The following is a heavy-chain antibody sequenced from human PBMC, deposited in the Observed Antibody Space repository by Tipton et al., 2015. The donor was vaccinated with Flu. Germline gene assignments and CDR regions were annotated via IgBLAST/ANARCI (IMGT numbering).Heavy chain of an antibody. D-gene: IGHD2-21*01. J-gene: IGHJ1*01. Sequence: GSLRLSCAASGFSFSNYWMHWIRQDARKGLMWVSRISSDGTSIKYADSVQGRFIISRDNAKKTVYLQMNGLRVDDSAVYYCVRRGDVAEYFQQWGQGTPVTVSS. CDR2: ISSDGTSI. CDR3: VRRGDVAEYFQQ. CDR1: GFSFSNYW. V-gene: IGHV3-74*03.